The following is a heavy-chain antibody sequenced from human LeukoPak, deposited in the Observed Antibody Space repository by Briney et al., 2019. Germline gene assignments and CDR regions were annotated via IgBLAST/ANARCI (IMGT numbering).Heavy chain of an antibody. V-gene: IGHV3-9*01. D-gene: IGHD2-2*02. J-gene: IGHJ1*01. Sequence: GRSLRLSCAASGFTFYDYAMHWVRHAPGKGLEWVSGISWNSGSIGYADSVKGRFTISRDNAKNSLYLQMNSLRAEDTALYYCAKVDGYCSSTSCYRDAEYFQHWGQGTLVTVSS. CDR3: AKVDGYCSSTSCYRDAEYFQH. CDR1: GFTFYDYA. CDR2: ISWNSGSI.